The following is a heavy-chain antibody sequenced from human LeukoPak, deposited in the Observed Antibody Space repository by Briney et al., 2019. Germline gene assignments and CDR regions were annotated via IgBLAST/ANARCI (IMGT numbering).Heavy chain of an antibody. CDR2: ISGSGGST. V-gene: IGHV3-23*01. CDR3: AKDGDIVVVPAARGFDY. Sequence: GGSLRLSCAASGFTFSSYAMSWVRQAPGKGLEWVSAISGSGGSTYYADSVKGRFTISRDNSKNTLYLQMNSLRAEDTAVYYCAKDGDIVVVPAARGFDYWGQGTLVTVSS. D-gene: IGHD2-2*01. J-gene: IGHJ4*02. CDR1: GFTFSSYA.